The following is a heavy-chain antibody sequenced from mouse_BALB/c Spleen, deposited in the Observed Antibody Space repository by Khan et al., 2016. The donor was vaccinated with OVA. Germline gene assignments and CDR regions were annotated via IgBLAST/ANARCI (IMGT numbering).Heavy chain of an antibody. CDR3: ARQPYYHYYIMDY. CDR2: IWSDGTT. CDR1: GFSLTDYG. Sequence: QVQLKESGPGLVAPSQSLSITCTISGFSLTDYGVHWVRQPPGKGLEWLEVIWSDGTTTYNSALKSRLIISKDNSKSQVFLKMNSLQTDDTAMYYWARQPYYHYYIMDYWGQGTSVTVSS. V-gene: IGHV2-6-1*01. J-gene: IGHJ4*01. D-gene: IGHD2-10*01.